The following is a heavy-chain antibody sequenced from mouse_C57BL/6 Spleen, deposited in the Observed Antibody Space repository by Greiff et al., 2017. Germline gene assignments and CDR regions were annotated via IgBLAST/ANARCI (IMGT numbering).Heavy chain of an antibody. CDR3: ARLAAQATDYFDY. CDR2: IRNKANGYTT. D-gene: IGHD3-2*02. CDR1: GFTFTDYY. J-gene: IGHJ2*01. V-gene: IGHV7-3*01. Sequence: EVNVVESGGGLVQPGGSLSLSCAASGFTFTDYYMSWVRQPPGKALEWLGFIRNKANGYTTEYSASVKGRFTISRDNSQSILYLQMNALRAEDSATYYCARLAAQATDYFDYWGQGTTLTVSS.